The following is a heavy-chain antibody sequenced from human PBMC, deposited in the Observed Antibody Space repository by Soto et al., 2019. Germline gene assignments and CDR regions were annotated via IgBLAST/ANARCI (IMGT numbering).Heavy chain of an antibody. CDR1: GGSITSGNSYS. Sequence: PSETLSLTCAVSGGSITSGNSYSWSWIREPPGKGLEWIGSISHTASTSYNPSLKSRLTMSVDKSKNQFSLRLSSVTAADMAVYYCARAVAPYFVTWFDPSGLRILVNVSS. J-gene: IGHJ5*02. CDR2: ISHTAST. V-gene: IGHV4-30-2*01. D-gene: IGHD2-21*02. CDR3: ARAVAPYFVTWFDP.